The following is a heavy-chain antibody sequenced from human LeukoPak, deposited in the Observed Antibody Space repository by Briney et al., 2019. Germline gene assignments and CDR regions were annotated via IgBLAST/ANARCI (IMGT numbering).Heavy chain of an antibody. J-gene: IGHJ5*02. V-gene: IGHV4-39*07. Sequence: SETLSLTCTVSGGSISSSYYYWGWIRQPPGKGLEWIGSIYYSGSTYYNPSLKSRVTISVDTSKNQFSLKLSSVTAADTAVYYCARDGWFDPWGQGTLVTVSS. CDR1: GGSISSSYYY. CDR3: ARDGWFDP. CDR2: IYYSGST.